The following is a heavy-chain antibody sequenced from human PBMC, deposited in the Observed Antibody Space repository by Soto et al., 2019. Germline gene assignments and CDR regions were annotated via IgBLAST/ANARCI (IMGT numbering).Heavy chain of an antibody. J-gene: IGHJ4*02. CDR1: GFTFNTFA. CDR2: LSGSGSLS. Sequence: QPGGSLRLSCVVSGFTFNTFAMTWVRQAPGKGLEWVSALSGSGSLSYYADSVKGRFTISRDNSKNTLYLQMNNLRVDETAVYFCARDRGGALDSWGQRTLVTVSS. D-gene: IGHD2-15*01. V-gene: IGHV3-23*01. CDR3: ARDRGGALDS.